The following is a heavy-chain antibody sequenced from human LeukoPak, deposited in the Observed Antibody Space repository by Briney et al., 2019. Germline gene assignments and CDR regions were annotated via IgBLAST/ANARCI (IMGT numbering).Heavy chain of an antibody. Sequence: ASVKVSCKASGYTFTGYYMHWVQQAPGQGLEWMGWINPNSGGTNYAQKFQGRVTMTRDTSISTAYMELSRLRSDDTAVYYCARDGGGGWKEWLVPKLYYFDYWGQGTLVTVSS. J-gene: IGHJ4*02. D-gene: IGHD6-19*01. V-gene: IGHV1-2*02. CDR3: ARDGGGGWKEWLVPKLYYFDY. CDR1: GYTFTGYY. CDR2: INPNSGGT.